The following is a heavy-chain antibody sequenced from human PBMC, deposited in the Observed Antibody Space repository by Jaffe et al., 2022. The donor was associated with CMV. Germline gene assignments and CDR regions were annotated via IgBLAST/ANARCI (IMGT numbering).Heavy chain of an antibody. CDR3: ATTPPRSGSYYKY. CDR2: INPNSGDT. CDR1: GYTFTDYY. V-gene: IGHV1-2*02. Sequence: QVQLVQSGAEVKKPGASVKVSCKATGYTFTDYYMHWVRQAPGQGLEWMGWINPNSGDTNYEQKFQGRVTMTRDTSISTAYMEVTRVRSDDTAVYYCATTPPRSGSYYKYWGQGTLVTVSS. J-gene: IGHJ4*02. D-gene: IGHD3-10*01.